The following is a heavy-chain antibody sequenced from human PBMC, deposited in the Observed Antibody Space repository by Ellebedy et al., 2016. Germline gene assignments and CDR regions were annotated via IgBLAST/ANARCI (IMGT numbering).Heavy chain of an antibody. Sequence: GESLKISXAASGFSFSNYWMSWVRQAPGKGLEWVANIKEDGSEKHYVDSVKGRFIISRDNAKNSLFLQMNSLRVEDTAVYYCARDGSEWSRDYWGQGTLVTVSS. CDR1: GFSFSNYW. CDR2: IKEDGSEK. D-gene: IGHD3-3*01. CDR3: ARDGSEWSRDY. J-gene: IGHJ4*02. V-gene: IGHV3-7*01.